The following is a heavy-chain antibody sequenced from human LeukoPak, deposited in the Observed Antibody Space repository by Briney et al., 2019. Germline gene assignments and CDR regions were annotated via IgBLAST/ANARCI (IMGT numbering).Heavy chain of an antibody. V-gene: IGHV4-30-4*01. CDR2: IDYSMGT. Sequence: PSETLSLTCTVSGGSINSGDYYWSWIRQPPGTGLESIGSIDYSMGTHHNPSLKSRVTISVDTSKNQFSLKLSSVTAADTAVYYCAREVPYYDILTGYYKRGSFDYWGQGTLVTVSS. J-gene: IGHJ4*02. D-gene: IGHD3-9*01. CDR3: AREVPYYDILTGYYKRGSFDY. CDR1: GGSINSGDYY.